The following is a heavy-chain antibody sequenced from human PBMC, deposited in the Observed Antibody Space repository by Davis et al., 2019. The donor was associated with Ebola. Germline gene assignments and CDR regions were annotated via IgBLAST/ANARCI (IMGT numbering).Heavy chain of an antibody. CDR3: AKRGGVSIYYYYGLDV. Sequence: ASVKVSCKASGYTFTNYDINWVRQATGQGLEWMGWMNPNSGNTGYAQKFQGRVTITRNTSINTAYMELSSLRSEDTAVYYCAKRGGVSIYYYYGLDVWGQGTTVTVS. CDR1: GYTFTNYD. D-gene: IGHD3-10*01. V-gene: IGHV1-8*03. CDR2: MNPNSGNT. J-gene: IGHJ6*02.